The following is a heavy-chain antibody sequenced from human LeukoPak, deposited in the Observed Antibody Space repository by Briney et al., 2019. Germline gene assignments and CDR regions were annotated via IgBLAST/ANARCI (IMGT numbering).Heavy chain of an antibody. CDR1: GYTFTSYG. CDR3: ARDLAVLRYFDWYDLFDY. D-gene: IGHD3-9*01. Sequence: ASVKVSCKASGYTFTSYGISWVRQAPGQRLEWMGWISAYNGNTNYAQKLQGRVAMTTDTSTSTAYMELRSLRSDDTAVYYCARDLAVLRYFDWYDLFDYWGQGTLVTVSS. J-gene: IGHJ4*02. CDR2: ISAYNGNT. V-gene: IGHV1-18*01.